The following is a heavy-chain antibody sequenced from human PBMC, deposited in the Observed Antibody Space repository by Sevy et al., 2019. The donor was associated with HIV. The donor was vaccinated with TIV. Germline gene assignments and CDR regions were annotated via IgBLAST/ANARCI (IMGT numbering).Heavy chain of an antibody. J-gene: IGHJ4*02. D-gene: IGHD2-2*01. CDR2: IIPIFGTA. Sequence: ASVKVSCKASGGTFSSYAISWVRQAPGQGLEWMGGIIPIFGTANYAQKFQGRVTITADESTSTAYMELSSLRSEDTAVYYCARGYYSSTSCYEGGATFDYWGQGTLVTVSS. CDR1: GGTFSSYA. V-gene: IGHV1-69*13. CDR3: ARGYYSSTSCYEGGATFDY.